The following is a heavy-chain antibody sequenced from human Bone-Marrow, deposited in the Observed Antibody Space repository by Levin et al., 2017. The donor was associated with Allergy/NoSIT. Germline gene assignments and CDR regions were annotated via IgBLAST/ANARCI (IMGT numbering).Heavy chain of an antibody. CDR1: GGSFSGYY. CDR3: ARLIAGIAAAGYFDY. J-gene: IGHJ4*02. Sequence: SQTLSLTCAVYGGSFSGYYWSWIRQPPGKGLEWIGEINHSGSTNYNPSLKSRVTISVDTSKNQFSLKLSSVTAADTAVYYCARLIAGIAAAGYFDYWGQGTLVTVSS. D-gene: IGHD6-13*01. V-gene: IGHV4-34*01. CDR2: INHSGST.